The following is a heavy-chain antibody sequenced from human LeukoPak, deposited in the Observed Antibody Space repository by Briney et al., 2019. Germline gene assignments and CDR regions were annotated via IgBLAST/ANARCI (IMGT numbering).Heavy chain of an antibody. CDR1: EFTFSSYS. CDR3: ARELYYYDSRGYFDY. D-gene: IGHD3-22*01. J-gene: IGHJ4*02. V-gene: IGHV3-21*01. Sequence: GGSLRLSCAASEFTFSSYSMNWVRQAPGKGLEWVSSISSSTSYLYYADSEKGRFTISRDNAKNSLYLQMNSLRAEDTAVYYCARELYYYDSRGYFDYWGQGTLVTVSS. CDR2: ISSSTSYL.